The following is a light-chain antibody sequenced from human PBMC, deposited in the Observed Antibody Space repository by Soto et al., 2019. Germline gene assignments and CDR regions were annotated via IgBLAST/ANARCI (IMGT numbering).Light chain of an antibody. Sequence: QAVVTQPPSVSGAPGQRVTISCTGSNSSIGAGYDVHWYQQLPGTAPKLLIYGNSNRPSGVPDRFSGSKSGTSASLAITGLQAEDEADYYCQSYDSSLSGWVFGGGTKVTVL. CDR1: NSSIGAGYD. V-gene: IGLV1-40*01. CDR3: QSYDSSLSGWV. J-gene: IGLJ3*02. CDR2: GNS.